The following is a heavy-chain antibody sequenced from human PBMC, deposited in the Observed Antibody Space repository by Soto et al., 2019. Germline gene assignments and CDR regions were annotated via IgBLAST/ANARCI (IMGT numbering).Heavy chain of an antibody. CDR2: ISDTGTT. CDR1: GGSVSSGGHY. J-gene: IGHJ3*02. CDR3: ARGRSDNSNSYDAFDI. Sequence: PSETLSLTCSVSGGSVSSGGHYWSWIRQPPGKGLEWIAYISDTGTTNYNPSLKSRVTISLDMSKNRVSLRLDSVTAADTAVYYCARGRSDNSNSYDAFDIWGQGTMVTVSS. D-gene: IGHD1-20*01. V-gene: IGHV4-61*08.